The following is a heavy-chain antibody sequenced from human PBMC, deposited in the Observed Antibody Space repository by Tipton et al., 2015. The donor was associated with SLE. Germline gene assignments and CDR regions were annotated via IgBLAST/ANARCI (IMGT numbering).Heavy chain of an antibody. V-gene: IGHV4-34*01. CDR1: GGSISGYY. CDR2: INHSGST. J-gene: IGHJ6*02. CDR3: ARGTGIFGVVDYYYYGMDV. D-gene: IGHD3-3*01. Sequence: TLSLTCTLSGGSISGYYWSWIRQPPGKGLEWIGEINHSGSTHYNPSLKSRVTISGDTSKNQFSLELRSVTAADTAVYYCARGTGIFGVVDYYYYGMDVWGQGTTVTVSS.